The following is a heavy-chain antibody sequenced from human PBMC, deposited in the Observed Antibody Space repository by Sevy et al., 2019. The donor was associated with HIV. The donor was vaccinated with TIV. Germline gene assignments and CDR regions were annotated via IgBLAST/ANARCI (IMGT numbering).Heavy chain of an antibody. D-gene: IGHD3-16*02. CDR3: ARGPRAEYIWASYRYGGFDY. J-gene: IGHJ4*02. CDR2: INHNEDT. Sequence: SETLSLTCAVYGGSFTGYFWTWIRQPPGKGLEWLGEINHNEDTNYNPALKSRVTISLDMSRSHFSLKLTSVTAADPAGYFCARGPRAEYIWASYRYGGFDYSGQGNLVTVSS. V-gene: IGHV4-34*01. CDR1: GGSFTGYF.